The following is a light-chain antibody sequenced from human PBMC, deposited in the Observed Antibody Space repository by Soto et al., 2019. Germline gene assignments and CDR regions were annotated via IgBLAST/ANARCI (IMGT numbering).Light chain of an antibody. V-gene: IGKV1-33*01. CDR1: QDITNY. CDR3: QHYDHLPIT. J-gene: IGKJ5*01. CDR2: DAS. Sequence: DIQMTQSPSTLSGSVGDRVTITCQASQDITNYLNWYQQKPGKAPRLLLYDASSFETGVPSRFSGSGSGTDFTFTISSLQPEDIATYYCQHYDHLPITFGQGTRLEI.